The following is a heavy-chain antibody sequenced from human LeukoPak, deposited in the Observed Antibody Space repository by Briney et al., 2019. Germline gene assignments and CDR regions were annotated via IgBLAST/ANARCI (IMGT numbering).Heavy chain of an antibody. D-gene: IGHD2-2*01. CDR3: ARESDRGCSSTSCPRDY. J-gene: IGHJ4*02. V-gene: IGHV3-21*01. Sequence: PGGSLRLSCATSGFTFSSYSMNWFRQAPGKGLEWVSSISRDSNYIYHAGSVRGRFTTSRDNAKNSLYLQMDSLRAEDTAVYFCARESDRGCSSTSCPRDYWGQGILVTISS. CDR1: GFTFSSYS. CDR2: ISRDSNYI.